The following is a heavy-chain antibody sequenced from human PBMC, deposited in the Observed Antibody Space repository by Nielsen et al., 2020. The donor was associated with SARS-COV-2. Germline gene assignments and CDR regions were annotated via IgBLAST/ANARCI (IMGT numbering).Heavy chain of an antibody. D-gene: IGHD5-12*01. CDR3: ARGQVATQFDY. J-gene: IGHJ4*02. V-gene: IGHV4-34*01. Sequence: SETLSLTCAVYGGSFSGYYWSWIRQPPGKELEWIGETNHSGSTNYNPSLKSRVTISVDTSKNQFSLKLSSVTAADTAVYYCARGQVATQFDYWGQGTLVTVSS. CDR2: TNHSGST. CDR1: GGSFSGYY.